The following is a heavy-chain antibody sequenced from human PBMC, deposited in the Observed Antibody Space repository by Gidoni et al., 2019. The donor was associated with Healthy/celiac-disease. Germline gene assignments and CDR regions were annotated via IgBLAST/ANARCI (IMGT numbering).Heavy chain of an antibody. CDR3: AKDFPEVGLMVYARENWFDP. CDR1: GFTFSSYA. D-gene: IGHD2-8*01. J-gene: IGHJ5*02. CDR2: ISGSGGST. Sequence: EVQLLESGGGLVQPGGSLRLYCAASGFTFSSYAMSWVRQAPGKGLECVSAISGSGGSTYYADSVKGRFTISRDNSKNTLYLQMNSLRAEDTAVYYCAKDFPEVGLMVYARENWFDPWCQGTLVTVSS. V-gene: IGHV3-23*01.